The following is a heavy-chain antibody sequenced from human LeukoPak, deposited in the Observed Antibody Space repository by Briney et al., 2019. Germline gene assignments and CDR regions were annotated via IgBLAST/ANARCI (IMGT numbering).Heavy chain of an antibody. CDR3: AKSSGWQTTPFDY. CDR1: GFTFSSYA. V-gene: IGHV3-23*01. CDR2: ISGSGGST. Sequence: PGGSLRLSCAGSGFTFSSYAMSWVRQAPGKGLEWVSAISGSGGSTYYADSVKGRFTISRDNSKNTLYLQMNSLRAEDTAVYYCAKSSGWQTTPFDYWGQGTLVTVSS. J-gene: IGHJ4*02. D-gene: IGHD6-19*01.